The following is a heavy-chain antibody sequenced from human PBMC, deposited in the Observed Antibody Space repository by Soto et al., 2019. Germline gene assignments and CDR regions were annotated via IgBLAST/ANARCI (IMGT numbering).Heavy chain of an antibody. Sequence: EVQLVESGGGLVQPSRSLRLSCAASGFTFDDYAMHWVRQAPGKGLEWVSGISWNSGRIGYADSVKGRFTISRDNAKNSLYLQMNSLRAEDTALYYCAKGIVGATINWFDPWGQGTLVTVSS. CDR3: AKGIVGATINWFDP. D-gene: IGHD1-26*01. CDR1: GFTFDDYA. CDR2: ISWNSGRI. V-gene: IGHV3-9*01. J-gene: IGHJ5*02.